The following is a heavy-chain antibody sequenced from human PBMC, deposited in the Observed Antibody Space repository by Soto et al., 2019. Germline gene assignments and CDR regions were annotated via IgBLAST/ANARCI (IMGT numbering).Heavy chain of an antibody. CDR3: ARDYERHWYFDL. CDR2: INSDGSST. J-gene: IGHJ2*01. CDR1: GFTFSNYW. D-gene: IGHD3-3*01. V-gene: IGHV3-74*01. Sequence: EVQVVESGGGLVQPGGSLRLSCAASGFTFSNYWMHWVRQAPGKGLVWVSRINSDGSSTSYADSVKGRITISRDNAKNKLYLQMNSLRAEDTAVYYCARDYERHWYFDLWGRGTLVTVSS.